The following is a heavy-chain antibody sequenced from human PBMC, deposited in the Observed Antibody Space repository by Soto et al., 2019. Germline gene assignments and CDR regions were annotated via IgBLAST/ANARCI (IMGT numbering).Heavy chain of an antibody. D-gene: IGHD3-3*01. CDR2: ISGSGGGT. Sequence: GGSLRLSCAASGFTFSNYAMGWVRQAPGKXLEWVSGISGSGGGTYYADSVKGRFTISRDNSKNTLYLQMDSLRAEDTAVYYCAKQPYYDFWSGYNYGMDVWGQGTTVTVCS. CDR3: AKQPYYDFWSGYNYGMDV. CDR1: GFTFSNYA. V-gene: IGHV3-23*01. J-gene: IGHJ6*02.